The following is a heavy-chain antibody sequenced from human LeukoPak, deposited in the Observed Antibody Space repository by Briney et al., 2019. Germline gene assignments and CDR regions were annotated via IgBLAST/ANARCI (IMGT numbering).Heavy chain of an antibody. CDR3: ARVGSGSHYRYFDL. CDR1: GFTVSSNY. D-gene: IGHD5-12*01. Sequence: GGSLRLSCAASGFTVSSNYMSWVRQAPGKGLEWVSVIYSGGSTYYADSVKGRFTISRDNSKNTLYLQMNSLRAEDTAVYYCARVGSGSHYRYFDLWGRGTLVTVSS. J-gene: IGHJ2*01. CDR2: IYSGGST. V-gene: IGHV3-53*01.